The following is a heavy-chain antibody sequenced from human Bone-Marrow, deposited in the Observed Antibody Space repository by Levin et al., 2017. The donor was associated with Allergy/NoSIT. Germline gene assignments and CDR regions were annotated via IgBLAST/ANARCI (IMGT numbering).Heavy chain of an antibody. Sequence: SETLSLTCAVSGGSISSSNWWSWVRQPPGKGLEWIGEIYHSGSTNYNPSLKSRVTISVDKSKNQFSLKLSSVTAADTAVYYCAKLYYYDSSGYYRGFDYWGQGTLVTVSS. CDR3: AKLYYYDSSGYYRGFDY. J-gene: IGHJ4*02. D-gene: IGHD3-22*01. CDR1: GGSISSSNW. CDR2: IYHSGST. V-gene: IGHV4-4*02.